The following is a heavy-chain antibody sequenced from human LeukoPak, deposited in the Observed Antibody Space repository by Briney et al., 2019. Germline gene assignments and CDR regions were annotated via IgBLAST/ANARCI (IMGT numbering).Heavy chain of an antibody. Sequence: SETLSLTCTVSGGSISSSSYYWSWIRQPPGKGLEWIGYIYYSGSTNYNPSLKSRVTISVDTSKNQFSLKLSSVTAADTAVYYCAREGGSSWLDDAFDIWGQGTMVTVSS. CDR1: GGSISSSSYY. CDR3: AREGGSSWLDDAFDI. D-gene: IGHD6-13*01. V-gene: IGHV4-61*01. J-gene: IGHJ3*02. CDR2: IYYSGST.